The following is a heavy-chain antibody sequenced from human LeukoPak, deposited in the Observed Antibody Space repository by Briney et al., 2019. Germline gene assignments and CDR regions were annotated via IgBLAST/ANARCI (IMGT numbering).Heavy chain of an antibody. J-gene: IGHJ4*02. CDR2: ISEGGDAT. V-gene: IGHV3-23*01. CDR3: AKDRDY. Sequence: GGSLRLSCAASGFTFSSCAMSWVRQAPGKGLEWVSAISEGGDATYYADSVRGRFTISRDNTKNTLYLQMNRLRVDDTAIYYCAKDRDYWGQGTLVTVSS. CDR1: GFTFSSCA.